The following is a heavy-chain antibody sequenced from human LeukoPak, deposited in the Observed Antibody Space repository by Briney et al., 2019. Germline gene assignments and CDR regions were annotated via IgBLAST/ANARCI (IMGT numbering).Heavy chain of an antibody. CDR3: AKGDRVMVAATTW. J-gene: IGHJ4*02. D-gene: IGHD2-15*01. Sequence: GGSLRLSCAASGFTFSSYTMNWVRQAPGKGLEWVSSISSSSTSIYYADSVKGRFTISRDNAKNSLYLQMNSLRAEDTALYYCAKGDRVMVAATTWWGQGTLVTVSS. CDR2: ISSSSTSI. V-gene: IGHV3-21*04. CDR1: GFTFSSYT.